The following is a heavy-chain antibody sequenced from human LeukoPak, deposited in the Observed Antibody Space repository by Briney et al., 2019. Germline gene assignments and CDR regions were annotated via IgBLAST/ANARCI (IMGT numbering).Heavy chain of an antibody. CDR2: IIPIFGTA. J-gene: IGHJ4*02. D-gene: IGHD3-10*01. CDR1: GGTFSGYA. V-gene: IGHV1-69*01. CDR3: ARGGNPGSYYNGEY. Sequence: ASVKVSCKASGGTFSGYAISWVRQAPGQGLEWMGGIIPIFGTANYAQKFQGRVTITADESTSTAYMELSSLRSEDTAVYYCARGGNPGSYYNGEYWGQGTLVTVSS.